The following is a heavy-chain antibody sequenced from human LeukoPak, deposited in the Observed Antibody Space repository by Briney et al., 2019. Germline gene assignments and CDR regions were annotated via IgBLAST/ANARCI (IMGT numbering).Heavy chain of an antibody. CDR3: ARDLYDIGLDY. CDR1: GGSIGSGGYY. CDR2: IYYSGST. V-gene: IGHV4-31*03. Sequence: SETLSLTCTVSGGSIGSGGYYWSWIRQHPGKGLEWIGYIYYSGSTYYNPSLKSRVTISVDTSKNQFSLKLSSVTAADTAVYYCARDLYDIGLDYWGQGTLVTVSS. J-gene: IGHJ4*02. D-gene: IGHD3-9*01.